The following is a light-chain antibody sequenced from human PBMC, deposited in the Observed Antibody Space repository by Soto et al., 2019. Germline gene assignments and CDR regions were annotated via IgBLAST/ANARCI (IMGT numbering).Light chain of an antibody. Sequence: QSVLTQPASVSGSPGQSITISCTGTSSDVGGYNYVSWYQQHPGKAPKLMIYEVSKRPSGVSNRFSGSKSGNTASLTISGLQAEDEADYYCSSYTSSITLVFGTGTKVTVL. CDR2: EVS. CDR1: SSDVGGYNY. J-gene: IGLJ1*01. CDR3: SSYTSSITLV. V-gene: IGLV2-14*01.